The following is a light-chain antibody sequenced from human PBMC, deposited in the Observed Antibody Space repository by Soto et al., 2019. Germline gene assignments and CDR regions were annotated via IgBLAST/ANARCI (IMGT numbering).Light chain of an antibody. V-gene: IGLV2-18*02. CDR3: SSYTSSSTYV. CDR2: EVS. CDR1: SSDVGNYNR. Sequence: QSALTQPPSVSGSPGQSVTISCTGTSSDVGNYNRVSWYQQPPGTAPKVIIYEVSNRPSGVPDRFSGSKSGNTASLTISGLQAEDEADYYCSSYTSSSTYVFGTGIKVTVL. J-gene: IGLJ1*01.